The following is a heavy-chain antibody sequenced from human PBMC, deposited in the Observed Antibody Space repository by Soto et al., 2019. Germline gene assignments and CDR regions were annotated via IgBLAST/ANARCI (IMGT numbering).Heavy chain of an antibody. CDR1: GFTFSDYY. D-gene: IGHD6-6*01. J-gene: IGHJ4*02. Sequence: PGGSLRVSCVASGFTFSDYYMSWIRQAPGKGLEWVSYISSSSSYTNYADSVKGRFTISRDNAKNSLYLQMNSLRAEDTAVYYCARDGALRHSSSSTGYFDYWGQGTLVTVSS. CDR3: ARDGALRHSSSSTGYFDY. CDR2: ISSSSSYT. V-gene: IGHV3-11*06.